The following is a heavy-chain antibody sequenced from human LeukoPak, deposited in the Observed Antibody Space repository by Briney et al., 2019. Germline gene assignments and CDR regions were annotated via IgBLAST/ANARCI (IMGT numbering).Heavy chain of an antibody. V-gene: IGHV1-18*01. CDR1: GYTFTSYG. CDR2: ISAYNGNT. J-gene: IGHJ3*02. D-gene: IGHD3-10*01. CDR3: ATTMVRGADDAFDI. Sequence: ASVKVSCKASGYTFTSYGISWVRQAPGQGLEWMGWISAYNGNTNYAQKLQGRATMTTDTSTSTAYMELRSLRSDDTAVYYCATTMVRGADDAFDIWGQGTMVTVSS.